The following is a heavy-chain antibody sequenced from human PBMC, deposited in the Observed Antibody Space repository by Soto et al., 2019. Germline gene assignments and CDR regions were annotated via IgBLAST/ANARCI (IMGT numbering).Heavy chain of an antibody. J-gene: IGHJ6*03. V-gene: IGHV3-23*01. Sequence: GGSLRLSCAASGFTFSSYAMSWVRQAPGKGLEWVSAICGSGGSTYYAGSVKGRFTISRDNSKNTLYLQMNSLRAEDTAVYYCAKGGSGWPNYYYYYMDVWGKGTTVTVSS. CDR3: AKGGSGWPNYYYYYMDV. CDR1: GFTFSSYA. CDR2: ICGSGGST. D-gene: IGHD6-19*01.